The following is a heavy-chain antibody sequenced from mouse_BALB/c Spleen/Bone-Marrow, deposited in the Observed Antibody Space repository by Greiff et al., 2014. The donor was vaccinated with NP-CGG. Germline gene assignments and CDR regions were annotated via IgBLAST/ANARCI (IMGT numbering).Heavy chain of an antibody. CDR3: ASYYYGHCFDY. J-gene: IGHJ2*01. CDR1: GFNIKDTY. CDR2: IDPANGNT. V-gene: IGHV14-3*02. Sequence: EVKLVESGAELVKPGASVKLSCTASGFNIKDTYMHWVKQRPEQGLEWIGRIDPANGNTKYDPKFQGKATITADTSSNTAYLQLSSLTSEDTAVYYCASYYYGHCFDYWGQGTTLTVSS. D-gene: IGHD1-1*01.